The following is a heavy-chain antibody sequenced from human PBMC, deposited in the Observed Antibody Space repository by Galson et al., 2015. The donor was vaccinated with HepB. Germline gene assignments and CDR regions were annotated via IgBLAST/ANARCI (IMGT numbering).Heavy chain of an antibody. CDR3: AREFDIAAAGSLGDAFDI. CDR2: INWNGGST. CDR1: GFTFDDYG. J-gene: IGHJ3*02. V-gene: IGHV3-20*01. D-gene: IGHD6-13*01. Sequence: SLRLSCAASGFTFDDYGMSWVRQAPGKGLEWVSGINWNGGSTGYADSVKGRFTISRDNAKNSLYLQMNSLRAEDTALYHCAREFDIAAAGSLGDAFDIWGQGTMVTVSS.